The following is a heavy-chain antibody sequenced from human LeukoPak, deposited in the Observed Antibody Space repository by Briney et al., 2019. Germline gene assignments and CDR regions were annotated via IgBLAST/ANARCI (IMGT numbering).Heavy chain of an antibody. CDR1: GFTFSNYA. CDR3: AKRGFRGTYYFDH. CDR2: MISSDGST. D-gene: IGHD1-26*01. J-gene: IGHJ4*02. V-gene: IGHV3-23*01. Sequence: GGSLRLSCAASGFTFSNYAMSWLRQAPGKSLEWVSTMISSDGSTFYADSVKGRHTISRDNSNNILYVQMNSLRAEDTAVYHCAKRGFRGTYYFDHWGQGTLVTVSS.